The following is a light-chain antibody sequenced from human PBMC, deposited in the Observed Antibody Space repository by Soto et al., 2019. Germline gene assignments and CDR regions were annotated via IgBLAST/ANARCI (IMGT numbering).Light chain of an antibody. CDR2: GAS. CDR3: QQYGGSPRT. V-gene: IGKV3-20*01. Sequence: EVVLTQSPVTLSLSPGERGTLSCRASQSVGTSLAWYQQKPGQAPRLLIYGASNRATGIPDRFSGSGSGTDFTLTISKLEPEDFAVYHCQQYGGSPRTFGQGTKVDNK. CDR1: QSVGTS. J-gene: IGKJ1*01.